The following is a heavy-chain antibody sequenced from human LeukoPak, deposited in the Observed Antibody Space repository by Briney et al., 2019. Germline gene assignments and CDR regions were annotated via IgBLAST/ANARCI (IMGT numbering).Heavy chain of an antibody. CDR1: GINVSSNY. Sequence: GGSLRLSCAASGINVSSNYMSWVRQAPGKGLEWVLVIYSSGTTYYADSVRGRFSISRDNFKNTVYLQMNSLRAEDTAVYYCARDGAAGDISYYDYYMDVWGKGTTVTVSS. CDR3: ARDGAAGDISYYDYYMDV. V-gene: IGHV3-53*01. CDR2: IYSSGTT. D-gene: IGHD3-10*01. J-gene: IGHJ6*03.